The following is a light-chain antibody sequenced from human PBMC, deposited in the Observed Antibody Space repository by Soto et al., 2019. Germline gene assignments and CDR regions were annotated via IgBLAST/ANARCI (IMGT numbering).Light chain of an antibody. V-gene: IGLV2-14*01. CDR1: SSDVGGYTY. CDR3: NSYTTSSTLV. Sequence: SALTQPASVSGSPGQSITISCTGSSSDVGGYTYVSWYQQHPGKAPKLMIYDVTNRPSGVSSRFSGSKSGNTASLTISGLQAEDEADYYCNSYTTSSTLVFGGGTKVTVL. J-gene: IGLJ3*02. CDR2: DVT.